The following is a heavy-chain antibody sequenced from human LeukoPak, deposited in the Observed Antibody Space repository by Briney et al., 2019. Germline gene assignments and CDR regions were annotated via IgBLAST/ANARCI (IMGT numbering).Heavy chain of an antibody. CDR2: ISYDGSKK. V-gene: IGHV3-30*02. J-gene: IGHJ4*02. CDR3: ARARRYRSSWYHDY. D-gene: IGHD6-13*01. CDR1: GFTFSSYG. Sequence: GGSLRLSCAASGFTFSSYGMHWVRQAPGKGLEWVAIISYDGSKKYYGDSVKGRFTISRDNSKNTLYLQMNSLRAEDTAVYYCARARRYRSSWYHDYWGQGSLVTVSS.